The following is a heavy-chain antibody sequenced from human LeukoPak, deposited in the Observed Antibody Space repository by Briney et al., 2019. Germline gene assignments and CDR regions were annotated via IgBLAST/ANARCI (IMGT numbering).Heavy chain of an antibody. CDR2: MNPNSGNT. D-gene: IGHD6-19*01. CDR1: GYTFTSYD. V-gene: IGHV1-8*01. CDR3: ASRPRSGYSIDY. Sequence: ASVTVSCKASGYTFTSYDINWVRQAPGQGLEWMGWMNPNSGNTGYAQKFQGRVTMTRNTSISTAYMELSSLRSEDTAVYYCASRPRSGYSIDYWGQGTLVTVSS. J-gene: IGHJ4*02.